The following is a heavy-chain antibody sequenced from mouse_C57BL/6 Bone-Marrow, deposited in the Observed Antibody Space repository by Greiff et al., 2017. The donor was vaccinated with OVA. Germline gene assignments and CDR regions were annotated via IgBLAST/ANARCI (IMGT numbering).Heavy chain of an antibody. CDR1: GYTFTDYY. V-gene: IGHV1-76*01. CDR2: IYPGSGNT. CDR3: ARSGGLRLSAWFAY. Sequence: QVQLKESGAELVRPGASVKLSCKASGYTFTDYYINWVKQRPGQGLEWIARIYPGSGNTYYNEKFKGQATLTAEKSSSTAYMQLSSLTSEDSAVYFWARSGGLRLSAWFAYWGQGTLVTVSA. J-gene: IGHJ3*01. D-gene: IGHD2-4*01.